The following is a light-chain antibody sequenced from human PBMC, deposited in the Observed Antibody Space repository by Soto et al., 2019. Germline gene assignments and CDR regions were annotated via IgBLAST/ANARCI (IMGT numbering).Light chain of an antibody. CDR1: SSNIGSNT. Sequence: QSVLTQPPSASGTPGQRVTISCSGSSSNIGSNTVNWYQQLPGTAPKLFIYTNNQRPSGVPDRFSGSKSGTSASLAISGLQFEDEADYYCATWDDSLNGRVFGGGTKLTVL. CDR2: TNN. CDR3: ATWDDSLNGRV. V-gene: IGLV1-44*01. J-gene: IGLJ1*01.